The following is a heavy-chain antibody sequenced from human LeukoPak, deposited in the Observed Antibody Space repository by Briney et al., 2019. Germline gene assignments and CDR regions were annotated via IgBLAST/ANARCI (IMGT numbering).Heavy chain of an antibody. CDR1: GYTFISYG. CDR2: ISPYNGNT. CDR3: ARVAYYTEYSGYDTYYFDY. Sequence: ASVKVSCKASGYTFISYGISWVRQAPGQGLEWMGWISPYNGNTNYAQKLLGRVTMTTDTSTSTAYMELRSLRSDDTAVYYCARVAYYTEYSGYDTYYFDYWGQGTLVTVSS. D-gene: IGHD5-12*01. V-gene: IGHV1-18*04. J-gene: IGHJ4*02.